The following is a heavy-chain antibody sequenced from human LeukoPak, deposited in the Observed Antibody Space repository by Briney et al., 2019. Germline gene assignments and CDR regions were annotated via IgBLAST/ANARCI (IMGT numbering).Heavy chain of an antibody. CDR3: ARERVVPAAFVGYYYYYMDV. Sequence: VASVKVSCKASGYTFTSYAMHWVRQAPGQGLEWMGWINTNTGNPTYAQGFTGRFVFSLDTSVSTAYLQISSLKAEDTAVYYCARERVVPAAFVGYYYYYMDVWGKGTTVTVSS. V-gene: IGHV7-4-1*02. D-gene: IGHD2-2*01. CDR1: GYTFTSYA. J-gene: IGHJ6*03. CDR2: INTNTGNP.